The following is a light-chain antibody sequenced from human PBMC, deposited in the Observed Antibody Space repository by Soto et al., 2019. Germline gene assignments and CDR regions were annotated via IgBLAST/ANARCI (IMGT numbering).Light chain of an antibody. CDR2: DAS. CDR3: QQRRYWPVT. J-gene: IGKJ1*01. V-gene: IGKV3-11*01. CDR1: QSVSSY. Sequence: EIVLTQSPAILSMSPGERATLSCRASQSVSSYFAWYQQKPGQAPRLHIYDASNRATGVPARFSGSGSGTNFTLTISSLETEDFAVYYCQQRRYWPVTFGQGTKVDIK.